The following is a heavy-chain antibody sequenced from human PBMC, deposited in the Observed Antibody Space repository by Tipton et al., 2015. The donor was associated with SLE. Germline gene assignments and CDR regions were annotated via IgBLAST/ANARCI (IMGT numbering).Heavy chain of an antibody. CDR2: IYYSGST. J-gene: IGHJ2*01. D-gene: IGHD2-15*01. CDR3: ARTATSGAVGLYFDL. V-gene: IGHV4-59*01. Sequence: LRLSCTVSGGSISNYYWSWIRQPPGKGLYWIGYIYYSGSTNYNPYLKSRVTISVDTSKNQFSLKLSSVTAADTALYYCARTATSGAVGLYFDLWGRGTLVTVSS. CDR1: GGSISNYY.